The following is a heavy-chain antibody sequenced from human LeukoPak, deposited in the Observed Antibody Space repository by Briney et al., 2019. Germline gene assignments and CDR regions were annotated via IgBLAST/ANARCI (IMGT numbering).Heavy chain of an antibody. J-gene: IGHJ4*02. CDR3: ARSKLIDDIFFDS. CDR1: GGSISGGRYS. CDR2: IFDSGNT. D-gene: IGHD3-9*01. Sequence: PSETLSLTCIVSGGSISGGRYSWGWIRQPPGKGLEWIRNIFDSGNTHYNPTLKSRVNMSADTSKNQISLKLRSVTAADTALYYCARSKLIDDIFFDSWGRGTLVTVSS. V-gene: IGHV4-39*01.